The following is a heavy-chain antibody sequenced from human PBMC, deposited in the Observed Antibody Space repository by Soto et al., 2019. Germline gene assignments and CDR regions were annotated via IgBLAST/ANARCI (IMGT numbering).Heavy chain of an antibody. CDR2: IIPIFGTA. CDR3: ASLRQQLKNWFDP. V-gene: IGHV1-69*06. J-gene: IGHJ5*02. CDR1: GRTFSSYA. Sequence: VKVSCKASGRTFSSYAISWVRQAPGQGLEWMGGIIPIFGTANYAQKFQGRVTITADKSTSTAYMELSSLRSEDTAVYYCASLRQQLKNWFDPWGQGTLVTVSS. D-gene: IGHD6-13*01.